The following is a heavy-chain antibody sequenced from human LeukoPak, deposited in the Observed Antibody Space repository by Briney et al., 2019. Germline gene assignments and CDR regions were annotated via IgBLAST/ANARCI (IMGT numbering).Heavy chain of an antibody. Sequence: SETLSLTCADSGGSISSSNWWSWVRQPPGKGLEWIGEIYHSGSTNYNPSLKSRVTISVDKSKNQFSLKLSSVTAADTAVYYCARRVARTGIYAFDIWGQGTMVTVSS. V-gene: IGHV4-4*02. J-gene: IGHJ3*02. CDR3: ARRVARTGIYAFDI. CDR1: GGSISSSNW. D-gene: IGHD1-1*01. CDR2: IYHSGST.